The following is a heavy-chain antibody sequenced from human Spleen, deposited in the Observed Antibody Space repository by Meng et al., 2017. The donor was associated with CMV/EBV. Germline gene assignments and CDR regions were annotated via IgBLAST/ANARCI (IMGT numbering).Heavy chain of an antibody. CDR1: GHTFTGYY. CDR2: INPNSGGT. V-gene: IGHV1-2*02. Sequence: ASVKVSCKASGHTFTGYYMHWVRQAPGQGLEWMGWINPNSGGTNYAQKFQGRVTMTRDTSISTAYMELSRLRSDDTAVYYCARDRDGYNNLDYWGQGTLVTVSS. J-gene: IGHJ4*02. CDR3: ARDRDGYNNLDY. D-gene: IGHD5-24*01.